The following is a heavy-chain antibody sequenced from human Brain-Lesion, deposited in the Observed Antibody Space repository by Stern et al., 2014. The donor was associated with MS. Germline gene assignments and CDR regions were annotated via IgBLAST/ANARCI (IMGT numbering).Heavy chain of an antibody. Sequence: QLQLQESGPGLVKPSQTLSLSCTVSGGSISSGGYYWSWIRQPAGKGLEWIGRIFNSGTPSYNPSLKSRVTISIDTSKNHFSLRLNSMTAADTAVYYCARGRVVPGFQYYATDVWGQGTTVIVSS. CDR2: IFNSGTP. CDR3: ARGRVVPGFQYYATDV. V-gene: IGHV4-61*02. D-gene: IGHD2-2*01. CDR1: GGSISSGGYY. J-gene: IGHJ6*02.